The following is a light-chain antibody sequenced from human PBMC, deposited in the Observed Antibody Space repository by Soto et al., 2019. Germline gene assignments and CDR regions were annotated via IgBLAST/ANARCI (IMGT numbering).Light chain of an antibody. Sequence: EIVMTQSPATLSVSPGERATLSCRASQSVSSNLAWYQQKPGQAPRLLIYGASTRATGIPARFSGSGSGTEFTITISSLQSEDFAVYYCQQYNNWPLTLTFGQGTKVDIK. CDR3: QQYNNWPLTLT. J-gene: IGKJ1*01. CDR2: GAS. V-gene: IGKV3D-15*01. CDR1: QSVSSN.